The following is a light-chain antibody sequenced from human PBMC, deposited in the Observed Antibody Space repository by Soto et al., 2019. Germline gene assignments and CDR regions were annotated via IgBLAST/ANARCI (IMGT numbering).Light chain of an antibody. Sequence: EIVLTQSPGTLSLSPGERATLSCRASQSVSSNYLAWYQRKPGQAPRLLIYGASSRATDIPNRFSGSGSGTDFTLTITRLEQEDVAVYFCQQYGGSPPTFGQGTKVEIK. CDR1: QSVSSNY. J-gene: IGKJ1*01. V-gene: IGKV3-20*01. CDR2: GAS. CDR3: QQYGGSPPT.